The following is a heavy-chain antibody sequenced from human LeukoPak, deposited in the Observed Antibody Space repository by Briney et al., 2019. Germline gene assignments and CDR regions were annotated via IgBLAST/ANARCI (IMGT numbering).Heavy chain of an antibody. CDR2: IYYSGST. Sequence: PSETLSLTCTVSGGSISSGGYYWSWIRQHPGKGLEWIGYIYYSGSTYYNPSLKSRVTISVDTSKNQFSLKLSSVTAADTAVYYCARDPHPRSSGSYYWFDPWGQGTLVTVSS. V-gene: IGHV4-31*03. J-gene: IGHJ5*02. CDR1: GGSISSGGYY. CDR3: ARDPHPRSSGSYYWFDP. D-gene: IGHD3-10*01.